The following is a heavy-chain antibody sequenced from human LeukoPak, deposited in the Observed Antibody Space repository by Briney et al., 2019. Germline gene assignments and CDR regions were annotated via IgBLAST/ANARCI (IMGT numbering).Heavy chain of an antibody. V-gene: IGHV1-69*05. J-gene: IGHJ6*03. Sequence: SVKVSCKASGGTFISYAISWVRQAPGQGLEWMGGIIPIFGTANYAQKFQGRVTITTDESTSTAYMELSSLRSEDTAVYYCARGSYYYGSGSYYYYYYYYMDVWGKGTTVTVSS. D-gene: IGHD3-10*01. CDR2: IIPIFGTA. CDR3: ARGSYYYGSGSYYYYYYYYMDV. CDR1: GGTFISYA.